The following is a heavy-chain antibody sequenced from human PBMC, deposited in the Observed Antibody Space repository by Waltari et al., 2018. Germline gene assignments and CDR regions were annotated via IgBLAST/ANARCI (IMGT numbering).Heavy chain of an antibody. D-gene: IGHD1-1*01. Sequence: QVQLQESGPGLVKPSETLSLTCTVSGDSFTTYFFNWIRDVPGKGLEWIGYGRGTGSTKYNPSLRSRVTISVDKYNNQLYLRLTSVTPADTAVYYCAQWNAEARSLDSWGQGALVTVSS. J-gene: IGHJ4*02. CDR3: AQWNAEARSLDS. CDR2: GRGTGST. CDR1: GDSFTTYF. V-gene: IGHV4-59*01.